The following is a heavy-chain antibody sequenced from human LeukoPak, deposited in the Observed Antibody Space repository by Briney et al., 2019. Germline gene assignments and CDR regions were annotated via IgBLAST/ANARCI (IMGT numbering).Heavy chain of an antibody. CDR2: ISSSSSYI. J-gene: IGHJ3*02. CDR3: ARSFVGNAFDI. CDR1: GFTFSSYS. Sequence: GGSLRLSCAASGFTFSSYSMNWVRQAPGKGLEWVSSISSSSSYIYYADSVKGRFTISRDNAKNSLYLQMNSLRAEDTAVYYCARSFVGNAFDIWGQGTMVTVSS. D-gene: IGHD7-27*01. V-gene: IGHV3-21*01.